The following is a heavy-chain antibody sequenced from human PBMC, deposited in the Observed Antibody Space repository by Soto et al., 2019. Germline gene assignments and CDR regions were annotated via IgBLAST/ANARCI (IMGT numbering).Heavy chain of an antibody. J-gene: IGHJ4*02. CDR1: GGSISSGDDY. V-gene: IGHV4-30-4*01. D-gene: IGHD5-12*01. CDR2: IYYSGST. Sequence: PLSLTCTVSGGSISSGDDYWSWIRQPPGKVLEWIGYIYYSGSTYYNPSLKSRVTISVDTSKNQFSLKLSSVTAADTAVYYCARDVGYVNYWGQGTLVTVSS. CDR3: ARDVGYVNY.